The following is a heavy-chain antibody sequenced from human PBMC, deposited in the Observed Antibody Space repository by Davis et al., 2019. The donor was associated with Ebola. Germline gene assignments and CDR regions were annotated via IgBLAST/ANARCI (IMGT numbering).Heavy chain of an antibody. CDR2: ISYDGSNK. V-gene: IGHV3-30*18. J-gene: IGHJ6*02. CDR3: AKALTTVRDYYGMDV. CDR1: GFTFSSYG. D-gene: IGHD4-17*01. Sequence: PGGSLRLSCAASGFTFSSYGMHWVRQAPGKGLEWVAVISYDGSNKYYADSVKGRFTISRDNSKNTLYLQMNSLRAEDTAVYYCAKALTTVRDYYGMDVWGQGTTVTVSS.